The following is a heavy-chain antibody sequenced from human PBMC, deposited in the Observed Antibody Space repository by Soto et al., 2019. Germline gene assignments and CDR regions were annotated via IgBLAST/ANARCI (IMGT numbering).Heavy chain of an antibody. CDR3: SHHRGSSPVRRPFDY. Sequence: EVQLLESGGGLVQPGGSLRLSCAASGFTFSSFAMSWVRQAPGKGLEWVSGISGSGGSTYYADSAKGRFTISRDNSKDTLYLQMNSLRAEDTAVYYCSHHRGSSPVRRPFDYWGQGTLVTVSS. J-gene: IGHJ4*02. CDR1: GFTFSSFA. V-gene: IGHV3-23*01. D-gene: IGHD6-6*01. CDR2: ISGSGGST.